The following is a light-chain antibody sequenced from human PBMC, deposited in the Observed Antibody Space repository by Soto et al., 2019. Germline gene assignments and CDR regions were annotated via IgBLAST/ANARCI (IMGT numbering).Light chain of an antibody. CDR2: GAS. CDR3: QQYGTSPLT. J-gene: IGKJ1*01. Sequence: EIVLSQSPGTLSLSPGERATLSCRASQSVSSNYLVWSQQKPGQAPRLLIYGASSRPTGIPDRFSGSGSGTDFPLTISRLQPEDVAVYYRQQYGTSPLTFGQGTKVAI. CDR1: QSVSSNY. V-gene: IGKV3-20*01.